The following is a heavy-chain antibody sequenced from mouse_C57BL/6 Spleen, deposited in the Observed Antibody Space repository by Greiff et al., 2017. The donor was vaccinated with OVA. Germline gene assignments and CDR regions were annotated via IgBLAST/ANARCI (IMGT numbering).Heavy chain of an antibody. D-gene: IGHD3-2*02. CDR3: ASSDSSGPYYFDY. CDR1: GYTFTSYW. J-gene: IGHJ2*01. Sequence: QVQLKQPGAELVRPGSSVKLSCKASGYTFTSYWMDWVKQRPGQGLEWIGNIYPSDSETHYNQKFKDKATLTVDKSSSTAYMQLSSLTSEDSAVYYCASSDSSGPYYFDYWGQGTTLTVSS. CDR2: IYPSDSET. V-gene: IGHV1-61*01.